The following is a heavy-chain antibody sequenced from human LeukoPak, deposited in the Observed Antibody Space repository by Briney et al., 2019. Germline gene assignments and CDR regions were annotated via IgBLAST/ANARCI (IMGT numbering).Heavy chain of an antibody. J-gene: IGHJ4*02. CDR2: IWYDGSNK. V-gene: IGHV3-33*01. CDR3: ARDRFGSSWFEFNY. D-gene: IGHD6-13*01. Sequence: TGGSLRLSCAASGFTFSSYGMHWVRQAPGKGLEWVAVIWYDGSNKYYADSVKGRFTISRDNSKNTLYLQMNSLRAEDTAVYYCARDRFGSSWFEFNYWGQGTLVTVSS. CDR1: GFTFSSYG.